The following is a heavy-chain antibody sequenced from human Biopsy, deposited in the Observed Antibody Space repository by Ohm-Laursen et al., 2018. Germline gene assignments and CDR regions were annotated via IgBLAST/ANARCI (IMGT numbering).Heavy chain of an antibody. V-gene: IGHV1-24*01. CDR3: AADINVWNVNY. CDR1: GYTLTALS. D-gene: IGHD1-1*01. CDR2: FAPENGKT. J-gene: IGHJ4*02. Sequence: SVKVSCKVSGYTLTALSMHWVRQAPGRGLEWMGGFAPENGKTVYAQNFQARVSLTEDTSTDTAYMELRSLRSEDTAVYYCAADINVWNVNYWGQGTQVTVSS.